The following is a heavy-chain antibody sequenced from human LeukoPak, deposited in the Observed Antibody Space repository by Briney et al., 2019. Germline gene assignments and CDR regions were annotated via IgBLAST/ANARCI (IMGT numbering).Heavy chain of an antibody. J-gene: IGHJ4*02. D-gene: IGHD6-19*01. Sequence: KPSETLSLTCTVSGGPIRSSSYYRGWIRQPPAKALEWMGSIYYSGSTYYNPSLKSRVTISVDTSKNQFSLKLSSVTAADTAVYYCAGIAVAGSLDDYWGQGTLVTVSS. CDR2: IYYSGST. CDR3: AGIAVAGSLDDY. CDR1: GGPIRSSSYY. V-gene: IGHV4-39*01.